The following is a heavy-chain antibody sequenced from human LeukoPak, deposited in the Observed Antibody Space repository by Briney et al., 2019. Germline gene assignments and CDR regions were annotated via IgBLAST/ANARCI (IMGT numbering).Heavy chain of an antibody. CDR2: IYYSGST. V-gene: IGHV4-39*07. CDR1: GGSISSSSYY. J-gene: IGHJ4*02. CDR3: ARIQYSYGYEGSWGNPDY. D-gene: IGHD5-18*01. Sequence: PSETLSLTCTVSGGSISSSSYYWGWIRQPPGKGLEWIGSIYYSGSTYYNPSLKSRVTISVDTSKNQFSLKLSSVTAADTAVYYCARIQYSYGYEGSWGNPDYWGQGTLVTVSS.